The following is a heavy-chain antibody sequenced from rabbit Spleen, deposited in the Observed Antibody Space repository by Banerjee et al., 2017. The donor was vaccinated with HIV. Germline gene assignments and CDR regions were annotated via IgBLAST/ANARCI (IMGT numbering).Heavy chain of an antibody. CDR2: IDPIFGAI. D-gene: IGHD4-1*01. V-gene: IGHV1S47*01. Sequence: QEQLVESGGGLVKPEGSLTLTCKASGLDDSGYGVSWVRQAPGKGLEWIGYIDPIFGAIYYASWVNGRFTISSHNAQNTVDLQLNSLTAADTATYFCVRDVGSSGWGSRLDLWGPGTLVTVS. J-gene: IGHJ3*01. CDR1: GLDDSGYG. CDR3: VRDVGSSGWGSRLDL.